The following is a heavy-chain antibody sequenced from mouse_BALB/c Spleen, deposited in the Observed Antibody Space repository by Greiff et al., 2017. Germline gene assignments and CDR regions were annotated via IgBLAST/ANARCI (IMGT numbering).Heavy chain of an antibody. D-gene: IGHD1-1*01. CDR3: AINNYGSSYYAMDY. V-gene: IGHV2-2*02. J-gene: IGHJ4*01. CDR1: GFSLTSYG. Sequence: QVQLQQSGPGLVQPSQSLSITCTVSGFSLTSYGVHWVRQSPGKGLEWLGVIWSGGSTDYNAAFISRLSISKDNSKSQVFFKMNSLQANDTAIYYCAINNYGSSYYAMDYWGQGTSVTVSS. CDR2: IWSGGST.